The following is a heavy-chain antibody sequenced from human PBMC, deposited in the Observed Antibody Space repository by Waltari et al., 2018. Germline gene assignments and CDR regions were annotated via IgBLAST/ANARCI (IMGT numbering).Heavy chain of an antibody. CDR2: ISSSSSTI. Sequence: EVKLVASGGGLVQPGGSLRLSCAASGFTFSSYSMNWVRQAQGKGMEGVSYISSSSSTIYYADSVKGRFTISRDNAKNSLYLQMNSLRAVDTAVYYCARVVVPAAATQYYYYYYYMDVWGKGTTVTVSS. CDR1: GFTFSSYS. J-gene: IGHJ6*03. D-gene: IGHD2-2*01. V-gene: IGHV3-48*04. CDR3: ARVVVPAAATQYYYYYYYMDV.